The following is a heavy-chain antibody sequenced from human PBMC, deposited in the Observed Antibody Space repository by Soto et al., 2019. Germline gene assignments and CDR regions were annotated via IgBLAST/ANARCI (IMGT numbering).Heavy chain of an antibody. Sequence: SETLSLTCTVSGGSISSGGYYWIWIRQHPWKRLEWVVYIDDSGSTYYNPSLKSRVTISVDTSKNQFSLKLSSVTAADTAVYYCARSAYTPSRTSSPNYYGMDVWGQGTTVTVSS. CDR2: IDDSGST. CDR1: GGSISSGGYY. D-gene: IGHD2-2*01. V-gene: IGHV4-30-4*08. CDR3: ARSAYTPSRTSSPNYYGMDV. J-gene: IGHJ6*02.